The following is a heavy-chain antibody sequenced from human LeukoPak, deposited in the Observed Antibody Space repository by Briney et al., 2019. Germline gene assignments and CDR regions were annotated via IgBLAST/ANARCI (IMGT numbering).Heavy chain of an antibody. CDR2: INHSGST. D-gene: IGHD6-13*01. J-gene: IGHJ4*02. V-gene: IGHV4-34*01. CDR3: ARRIAAAGFGY. CDR1: GGSFGGYY. Sequence: PSETLSLTCAVYGGSFGGYYWSGIRQPPGKGLEWIGEINHSGSTNYNPSLKSRVTISVDTSKNQFSLKLSSVTAADTAVYYCARRIAAAGFGYWGQGTLVTVSS.